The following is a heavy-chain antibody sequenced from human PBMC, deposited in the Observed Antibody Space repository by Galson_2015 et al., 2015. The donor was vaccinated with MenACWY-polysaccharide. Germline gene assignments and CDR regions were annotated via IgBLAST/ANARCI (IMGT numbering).Heavy chain of an antibody. Sequence: SLRLSCAASGFTFSDYYMTWLRQAPGKGLEWVSYISSSGSTIYYADSVKGRFTISRDNAKNSLYLQVNSLRAGDTAVYYCAREGVSLYGMDVWGQGTTVTASS. CDR2: ISSSGSTI. J-gene: IGHJ6*02. CDR3: AREGVSLYGMDV. CDR1: GFTFSDYY. V-gene: IGHV3-11*01.